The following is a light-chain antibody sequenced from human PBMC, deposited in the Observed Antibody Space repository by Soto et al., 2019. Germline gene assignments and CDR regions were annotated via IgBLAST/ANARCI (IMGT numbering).Light chain of an antibody. CDR3: QQYYSAPPT. V-gene: IGKV4-1*01. Sequence: DIVMTQSPDSLAVSLGERATINCKSSQSVSYSSNNKNYLAWYQQKPGQPPKLLMYWSSTRESGVPDRFSGSGSGTDFTLTISSLQAEDVAVYYCQQYYSAPPTFGQGTKLQIK. CDR1: QSVSYSSNNKNY. CDR2: WSS. J-gene: IGKJ2*01.